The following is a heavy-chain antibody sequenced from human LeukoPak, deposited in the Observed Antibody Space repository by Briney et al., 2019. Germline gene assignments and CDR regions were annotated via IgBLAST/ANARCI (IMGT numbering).Heavy chain of an antibody. Sequence: PGGPLSLSCGLCGFPYSRYAMSWARQAPGRGLVWVSANSDCGRGTDYATSVKCRFTISRDNSKNTLYLQMNRLRAEDTAVYYCAKDLRGGRFLEWPRKSNYLDYWGQGTLVTVSS. V-gene: IGHV3-23*01. D-gene: IGHD3-3*01. CDR1: GFPYSRYA. CDR3: AKDLRGGRFLEWPRKSNYLDY. CDR2: NSDCGRGT. J-gene: IGHJ4*02.